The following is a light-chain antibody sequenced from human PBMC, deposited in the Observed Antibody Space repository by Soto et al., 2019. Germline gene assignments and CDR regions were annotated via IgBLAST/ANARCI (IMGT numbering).Light chain of an antibody. CDR3: SSYAGSNNFV. J-gene: IGLJ1*01. CDR2: EGS. Sequence: QSVLTQPASVSGSPGQSITISCTGTSSDVGSYNLVSWYQQHPGKAPKLMIYEGSKRPSGVPDRFSGSKSGNTASLTVSGLQAEDEADYYCSSYAGSNNFVFGTGTKVTV. CDR1: SSDVGSYNL. V-gene: IGLV2-14*02.